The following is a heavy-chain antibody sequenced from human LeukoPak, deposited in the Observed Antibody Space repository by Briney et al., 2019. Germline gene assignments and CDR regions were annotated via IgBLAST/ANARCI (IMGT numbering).Heavy chain of an antibody. CDR1: GFTLSGAW. CDR2: INPDGTDT. J-gene: IGHJ1*01. V-gene: IGHV3-74*01. D-gene: IGHD3-10*01. Sequence: GGSLRLSCAASGFTLSGAWMHWVRQAPGKGLVWVSRINPDGTDTRYADSVKGRFTISRDDAKNTLYLHMSSLRAEDTGVYYCARVSGPGLDEYFHLWGQGTLVTVSS. CDR3: ARVSGPGLDEYFHL.